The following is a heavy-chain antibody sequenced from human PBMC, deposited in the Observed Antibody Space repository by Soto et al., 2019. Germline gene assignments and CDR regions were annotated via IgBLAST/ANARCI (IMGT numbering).Heavy chain of an antibody. CDR2: IYSGGTT. CDR1: GFTVSINY. CDR3: ARDLLVPGAHLNYYYMDV. D-gene: IGHD2-2*01. Sequence: EVQLVESGGGLVQPGGSLRLSCAASGFTVSINYMSWVRQAPGKGLEWVSVIYSGGTTDYEDSVKGRFTISRHNSKNTLYLEMDSLRPEDTAVYYCARDLLVPGAHLNYYYMDVWGKGTTVTVSS. J-gene: IGHJ6*03. V-gene: IGHV3-53*04.